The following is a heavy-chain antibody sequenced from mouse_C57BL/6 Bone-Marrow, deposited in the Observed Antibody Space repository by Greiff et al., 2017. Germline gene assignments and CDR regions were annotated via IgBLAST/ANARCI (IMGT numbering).Heavy chain of an antibody. Sequence: DVHLVESGGGLVKPGGSLKLSCAASGFTFSDYGMYWVRQAPEKGLEWVAYISSGSSTIYYADTVKGRFTISRDNDKNSLFLQMTSLRSEDTAMYYCARDITTLAATNWYFDVWGTGTTVTVSS. CDR3: ARDITTLAATNWYFDV. V-gene: IGHV5-17*01. D-gene: IGHD1-1*01. J-gene: IGHJ1*03. CDR2: ISSGSSTI. CDR1: GFTFSDYG.